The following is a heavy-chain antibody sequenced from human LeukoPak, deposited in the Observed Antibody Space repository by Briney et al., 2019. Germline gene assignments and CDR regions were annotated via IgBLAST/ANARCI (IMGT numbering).Heavy chain of an antibody. Sequence: GGSLRLSCAASGFTFSSYAMHWVRQAPGKGLEWVAVISYDGSNKYYADSVKGRFTISRDNSKNTLYLQMDSLRAEDTAVYYCARDERTIAARYYYYSMDVWGQGTTVTVSS. CDR2: ISYDGSNK. V-gene: IGHV3-30*04. J-gene: IGHJ6*02. CDR3: ARDERTIAARYYYYSMDV. CDR1: GFTFSSYA. D-gene: IGHD6-6*01.